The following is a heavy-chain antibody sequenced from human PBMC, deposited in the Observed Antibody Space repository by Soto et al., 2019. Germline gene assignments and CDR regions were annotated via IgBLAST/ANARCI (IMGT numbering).Heavy chain of an antibody. D-gene: IGHD4-4*01. V-gene: IGHV3-30*18. CDR3: AKSEVTVTPFYYYYYGMDV. CDR1: GFTFSSYG. J-gene: IGHJ6*02. CDR2: IPYDGSNK. Sequence: PGGSLRLSCAASGFTFSSYGMHWVRQAPGKGLEWVAVIPYDGSNKYYADSVKGRFTISRDNSKNTLYLQMNSLRAEDTAVYYCAKSEVTVTPFYYYYYGMDVWGQGTTVTVSS.